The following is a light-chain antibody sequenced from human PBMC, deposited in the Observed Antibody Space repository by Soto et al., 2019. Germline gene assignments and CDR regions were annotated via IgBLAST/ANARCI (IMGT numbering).Light chain of an antibody. Sequence: QSALTQPPSASGSPGQSVTISCTGTSSDIGGYNSVSWYQQHPGKAPRLMIYEVNKRPSGVPDRFSGSKSGYTASLTVSGLKTDDEADYYCQSYHSGNVVFGGGTKLTVL. V-gene: IGLV2-8*01. CDR2: EVN. CDR3: QSYHSGNVV. CDR1: SSDIGGYNS. J-gene: IGLJ2*01.